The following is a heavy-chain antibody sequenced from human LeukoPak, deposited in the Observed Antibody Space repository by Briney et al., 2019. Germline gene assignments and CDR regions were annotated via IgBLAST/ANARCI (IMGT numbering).Heavy chain of an antibody. V-gene: IGHV4-39*01. J-gene: IGHJ4*02. Sequence: SETLSLTCTVSGGSISGSSYYWGWLRQPPGKGLEWIGSIHYTGSTYYKPSLKSRVTISVDTSKNQFSLKLTSVTAADTAVYYCARPPGFSTSFWDWGQGTLVTVSS. CDR3: ARPPGFSTSFWD. D-gene: IGHD2-2*01. CDR2: IHYTGST. CDR1: GGSISGSSYY.